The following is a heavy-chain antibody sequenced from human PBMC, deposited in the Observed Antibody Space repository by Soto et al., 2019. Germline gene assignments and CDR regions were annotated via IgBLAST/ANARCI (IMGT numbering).Heavy chain of an antibody. CDR2: IDSTGADT. CDR1: RYTFKSHG. Sequence: GGSLRLSCVVSRYTFKSHGLSWVRQAPGKGLEWVSTIDSTGADTHYADSVRGRFTISRDNSRNTLHLQMHDLRAGDTALYYCVSWVSAHFDYWGQGTLVTVSS. D-gene: IGHD3-16*01. CDR3: VSWVSAHFDY. V-gene: IGHV3-23*01. J-gene: IGHJ4*02.